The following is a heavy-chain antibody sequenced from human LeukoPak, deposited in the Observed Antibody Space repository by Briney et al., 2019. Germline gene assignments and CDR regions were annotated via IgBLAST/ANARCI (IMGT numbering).Heavy chain of an antibody. CDR3: ARDESTSILWW. J-gene: IGHJ1*01. Sequence: ASVKVSCKASGFTFTDYYLHWVRQAPGQGLEWMGWINPNNGGTNYAQKFQGRVTMTRDTSTSTVYMELSSLRSEGTAVYYCARDESTSILWWWGQGTLVTVSS. D-gene: IGHD2-21*01. CDR1: GFTFTDYY. CDR2: INPNNGGT. V-gene: IGHV1-2*02.